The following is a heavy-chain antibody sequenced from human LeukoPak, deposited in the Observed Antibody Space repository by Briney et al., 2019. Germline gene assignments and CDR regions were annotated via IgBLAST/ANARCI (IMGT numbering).Heavy chain of an antibody. J-gene: IGHJ4*02. CDR2: ISAYNGNT. D-gene: IGHD6-19*01. CDR1: GYTFTSYG. CDR3: ARHSSGWTFFDY. V-gene: IGHV1-18*01. Sequence: ASVKVSCKASGYTFTSYGISWVRQAPGQGLEWMGWISAYNGNTNYAQKLQGRVTMTTDTSTSTAYMELRSLRSDVTAVYYCARHSSGWTFFDYWGQGTLVTVSS.